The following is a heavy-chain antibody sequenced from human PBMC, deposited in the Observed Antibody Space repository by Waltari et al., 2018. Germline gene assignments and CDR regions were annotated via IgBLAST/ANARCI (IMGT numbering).Heavy chain of an antibody. J-gene: IGHJ4*02. D-gene: IGHD4-4*01. Sequence: EVQLVESGGTLVQPGGSLRLSCAVPGFTFSSYWVHWVRQAPGQGRVWRARVNIDGSGTVSAAAVKGRFTISRDNAKNTLYLQMNSLRADDTAVYYCARGVPDYSSLAYWGQGTLVTVSS. CDR3: ARGVPDYSSLAY. CDR1: GFTFSSYW. V-gene: IGHV3-74*01. CDR2: VNIDGSGT.